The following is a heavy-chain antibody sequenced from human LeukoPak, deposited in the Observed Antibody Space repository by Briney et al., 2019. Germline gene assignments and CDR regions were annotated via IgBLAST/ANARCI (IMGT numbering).Heavy chain of an antibody. CDR3: AIYGDMRCFDY. V-gene: IGHV5-51*01. CDR2: IYPGDSDT. J-gene: IGHJ4*02. CDR1: GYSFTSYW. Sequence: GESLKISCKGSGYSFTSYWIGWVRQMPGKGLEWMGIIYPGDSDTKYSPSFQGQVTISADKSITTAYLQWSSLKASDTAIYYCAIYGDMRCFDYWGQGTLVTVSS. D-gene: IGHD4-17*01.